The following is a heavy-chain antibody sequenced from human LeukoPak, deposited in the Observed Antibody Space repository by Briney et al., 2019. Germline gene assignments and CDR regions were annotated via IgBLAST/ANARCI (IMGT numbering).Heavy chain of an antibody. CDR1: GFTFSSYW. CDR2: IKQDGSEK. V-gene: IGHV3-7*01. J-gene: IGHJ4*02. CDR3: ARDLVLGSGSYRLDY. D-gene: IGHD3-10*01. Sequence: PGGSLRLSCAASGFTFSSYWMSWVRQAPGKGLEWEANIKQDGSEKYYVDSVKGRFTISRDNAKNSLYLQMNSLRAEDTAVYYCARDLVLGSGSYRLDYWGQGTLVTVSS.